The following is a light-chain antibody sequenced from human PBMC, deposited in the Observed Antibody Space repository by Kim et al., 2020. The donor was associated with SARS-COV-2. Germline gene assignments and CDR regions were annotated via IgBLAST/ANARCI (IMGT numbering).Light chain of an antibody. Sequence: LSPGETSTLSFVAGHRVSRYVSWYQQKPGQVPRLLIDDASNSATGIPASCSGSGSGTDFTLTISSFEPEDFAVYYCQQRSNWPLTFGGGTKVDIK. CDR2: DAS. CDR1: HRVSRY. J-gene: IGKJ4*01. V-gene: IGKV3-11*01. CDR3: QQRSNWPLT.